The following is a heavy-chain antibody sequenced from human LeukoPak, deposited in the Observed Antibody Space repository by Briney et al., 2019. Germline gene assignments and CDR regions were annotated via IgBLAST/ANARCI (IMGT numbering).Heavy chain of an antibody. CDR3: ARGTTVLDY. CDR2: IFYSGST. Sequence: SETLPLTCTVSGDSISRSSYYWGWLRQPPGKGLEWMGSIFYSGSTYYNPSLKSRVTISVDTSKNQFSLELSSVAAADTAVYYCARGTTVLDYWGQGTLVTVSS. V-gene: IGHV4-39*01. J-gene: IGHJ4*02. D-gene: IGHD4-17*01. CDR1: GDSISRSSYY.